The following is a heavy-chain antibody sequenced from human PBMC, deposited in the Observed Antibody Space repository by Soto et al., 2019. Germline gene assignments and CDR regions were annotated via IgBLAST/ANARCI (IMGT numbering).Heavy chain of an antibody. Sequence: QLQLQESGPGLVKPSETLSLTCTVSGGSISSSSYYWGWIRQPPGKGLEWIGSIYYSGSTYYNPSLKSRVTISVDTSKNQFSLKLSSVTAADTAVYYCARRPGMGHYYGMDVWGQGTTVTVSS. V-gene: IGHV4-39*01. J-gene: IGHJ6*02. CDR3: ARRPGMGHYYGMDV. CDR1: GGSISSSSYY. CDR2: IYYSGST. D-gene: IGHD3-10*01.